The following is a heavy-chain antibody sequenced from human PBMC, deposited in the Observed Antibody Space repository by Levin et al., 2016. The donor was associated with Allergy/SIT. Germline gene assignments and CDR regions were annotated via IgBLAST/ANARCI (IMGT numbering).Heavy chain of an antibody. V-gene: IGHV3-23*01. CDR2: ISGSGSDT. CDR3: ASGQRRVTPFDY. Sequence: GESLKISCAASGFTFDNYGMSWVRQAPGKGLEWVSAISGSGSDTYYADSVKGRFTISRDNSKNTLYFQMNSLRAEDTAVYYCASGQRRVTPFDYWGQGTRVTVSS. D-gene: IGHD5-18*01. CDR1: GFTFDNYG. J-gene: IGHJ4*02.